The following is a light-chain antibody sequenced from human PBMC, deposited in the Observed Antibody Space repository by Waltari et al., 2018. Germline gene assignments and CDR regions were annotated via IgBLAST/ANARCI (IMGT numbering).Light chain of an antibody. CDR2: DAS. CDR3: QQRSIWPLT. V-gene: IGKV3-11*01. CDR1: QSISRY. Sequence: EIVFTQSPATLSLSPGERATLSCRSSQSISRYLGWYQQKPGQAPRLLIYDASNRATGIPARFSGSGYGTDFTLTISSLEPEDFALYYCQQRSIWPLTFGGGTKVEI. J-gene: IGKJ4*01.